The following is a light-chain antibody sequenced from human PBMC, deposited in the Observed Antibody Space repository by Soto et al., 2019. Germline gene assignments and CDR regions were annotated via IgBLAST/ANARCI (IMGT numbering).Light chain of an antibody. Sequence: QSALTQPPSASGSPGQSVTISCTGTSSDVGGSKYVSWYQQHPGKAPKLIIYEVSERPSGVPDRFSGSKSGNTASLTVSGLQVEDEAHYYCNSYAGTSNVFGTGTKVTVL. V-gene: IGLV2-8*01. CDR1: SSDVGGSKY. CDR2: EVS. CDR3: NSYAGTSNV. J-gene: IGLJ1*01.